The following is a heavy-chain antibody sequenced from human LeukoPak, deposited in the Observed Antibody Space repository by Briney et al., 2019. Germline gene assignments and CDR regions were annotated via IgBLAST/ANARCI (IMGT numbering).Heavy chain of an antibody. Sequence: GGSLRLSRAASGFTFSSYGMSWVRQAPGKGLEWVSAISGSGGSTYYADSVKGRFTISRDNAKNSLYLQMNSLRAEDTALYYCARAHSSGWLYYYYMDVWGKGTTVTVSS. CDR2: ISGSGGST. V-gene: IGHV3-23*01. D-gene: IGHD6-19*01. J-gene: IGHJ6*03. CDR3: ARAHSSGWLYYYYMDV. CDR1: GFTFSSYG.